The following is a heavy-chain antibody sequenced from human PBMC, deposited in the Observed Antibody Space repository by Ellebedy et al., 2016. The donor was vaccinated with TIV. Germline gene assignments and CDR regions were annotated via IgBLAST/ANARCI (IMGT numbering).Heavy chain of an antibody. D-gene: IGHD6-19*01. CDR3: VRGGGSGNHFEF. CDR2: IDPAGSET. Sequence: PGGSLRLSCADSDFTFSFYWMSWVRQAPGKGLEWVANIDPAGSETNYVDSVKGRFTMSRDNAKSFLFLQMSSLRPDDTAVYYCVRGGGSGNHFEFWGQGTLVAVSS. V-gene: IGHV3-7*01. J-gene: IGHJ4*02. CDR1: DFTFSFYW.